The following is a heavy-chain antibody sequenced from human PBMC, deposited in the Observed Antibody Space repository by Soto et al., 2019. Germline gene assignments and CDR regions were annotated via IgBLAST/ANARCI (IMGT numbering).Heavy chain of an antibody. CDR2: ISSSGSFI. Sequence: GGSLRLSCAASGFTFRNYGMNWVRRAPGGGLEWVASISSSGSFIYYADSVKGRFTISRDDAEKSLYLQMNSLRAEDTALYYCAREPQGIAAALDYWGQGTLVTVSS. CDR1: GFTFRNYG. CDR3: AREPQGIAAALDY. D-gene: IGHD6-13*01. J-gene: IGHJ4*02. V-gene: IGHV3-21*01.